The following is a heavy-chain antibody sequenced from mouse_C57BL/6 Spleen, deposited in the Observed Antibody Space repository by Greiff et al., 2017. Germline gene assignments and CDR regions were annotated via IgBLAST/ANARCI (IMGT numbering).Heavy chain of an antibody. Sequence: QVQLQQSGPELVKPGASVKISCTASGFAFSSSWMTWVKQRPGKGLEWIGRIYPGDGGTNYNVKFKGKATLTAYKSSSTAYLQLSSLTSEDSTVYYCARSLCDYTWFAYWGQGTLVTVSA. CDR2: IYPGDGGT. CDR3: ARSLCDYTWFAY. J-gene: IGHJ3*01. CDR1: GFAFSSSW. D-gene: IGHD2-4*01. V-gene: IGHV1-82*01.